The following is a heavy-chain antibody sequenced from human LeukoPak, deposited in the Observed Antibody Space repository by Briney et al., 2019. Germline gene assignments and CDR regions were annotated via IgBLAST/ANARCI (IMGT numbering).Heavy chain of an antibody. Sequence: GRSLRLPCAASGFTFSSYAMHWVRQAPGKGLEWVAVISYDGSNKYYADSVKGRFTISRDNSKNTLYLQMNSLRAEDTAVYYCARDGSSSGYYLFDYWGQGTLVTVSS. CDR2: ISYDGSNK. J-gene: IGHJ4*02. D-gene: IGHD3-22*01. V-gene: IGHV3-30-3*01. CDR3: ARDGSSSGYYLFDY. CDR1: GFTFSSYA.